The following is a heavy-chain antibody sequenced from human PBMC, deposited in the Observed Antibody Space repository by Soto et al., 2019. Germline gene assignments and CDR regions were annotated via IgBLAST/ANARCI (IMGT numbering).Heavy chain of an antibody. J-gene: IGHJ6*03. CDR2: IIPIFGTA. CDR1: GGTFSSYA. CDR3: ARDYCGWQNGYYFYCMDV. V-gene: IGHV1-69*13. D-gene: IGHD2-21*01. Sequence: SSVKVSCKASGGTFSSYAISWVRKAPGQGLEWMGGIIPIFGTANYAQKFQGRVTITADESTSTAYMELSSLRSEDTAVYYCARDYCGWQNGYYFYCMDVWGKGTAVTVSS.